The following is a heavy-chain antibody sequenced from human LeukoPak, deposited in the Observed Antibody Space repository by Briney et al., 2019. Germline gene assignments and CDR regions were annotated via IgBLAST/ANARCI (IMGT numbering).Heavy chain of an antibody. J-gene: IGHJ4*02. V-gene: IGHV5-51*01. CDR3: ATTNPAYGVNSLGY. D-gene: IGHD4/OR15-4a*01. CDR2: IYPGDSDT. Sequence: GGSLQISCQGSGCIFTTYWIGRVRQVPGKGLEWMGIIYPGDSDTRYSPSLQGQVTISLERSISTGYRQWSSLKASDTAMYYCATTNPAYGVNSLGYWGQGTLVTVSS. CDR1: GCIFTTYW.